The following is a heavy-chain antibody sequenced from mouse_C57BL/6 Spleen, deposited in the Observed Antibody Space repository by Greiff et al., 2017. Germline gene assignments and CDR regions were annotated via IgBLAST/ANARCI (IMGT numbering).Heavy chain of an antibody. Sequence: QVQLQQPGAELVMPGASVKLSCKASGYTFTSYWMHWVKQRPGQGLEWIGEIDPSDSYTNYNQKFKGKSTLTVDKSSSTAYMQLSSLTSEDSAVYYCARGGGRDAMDDWGQGTSVTVSS. CDR1: GYTFTSYW. V-gene: IGHV1-69*01. D-gene: IGHD3-3*01. J-gene: IGHJ4*01. CDR3: ARGGGRDAMDD. CDR2: IDPSDSYT.